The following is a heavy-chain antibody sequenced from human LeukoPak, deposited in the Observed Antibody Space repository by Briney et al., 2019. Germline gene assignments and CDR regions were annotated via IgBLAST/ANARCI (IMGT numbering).Heavy chain of an antibody. D-gene: IGHD5-12*01. J-gene: IGHJ2*01. CDR1: GGSISSYY. CDR3: ASFPLRVAPRYFDL. CDR2: IYYSGST. Sequence: PSETLSLTCTVSGGSISSYYWSWIRQPPGKGLEWIGYIYYSGSTNYNPSLKSRVTISVDTSKNQFSLKLSSVTAADTAVYYCASFPLRVAPRYFDLWGRGTLVTVSS. V-gene: IGHV4-59*08.